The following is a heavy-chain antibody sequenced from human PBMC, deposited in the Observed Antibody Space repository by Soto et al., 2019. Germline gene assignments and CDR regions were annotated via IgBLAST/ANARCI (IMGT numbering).Heavy chain of an antibody. V-gene: IGHV4-59*08. Sequence: QVQLQESGPGLVKPSETLFVTCTVSGGSTDSLYWSWVRQPPGKGLEWIGYVSYSGSTTYNPSLKRRVLVSIDTSKNQFSLKLTSVTAADTAVYYCARQGYYDLLSGYYLFDYWGQGILVTVSS. D-gene: IGHD3-3*01. CDR1: GGSTDSLY. CDR3: ARQGYYDLLSGYYLFDY. CDR2: VSYSGST. J-gene: IGHJ4*02.